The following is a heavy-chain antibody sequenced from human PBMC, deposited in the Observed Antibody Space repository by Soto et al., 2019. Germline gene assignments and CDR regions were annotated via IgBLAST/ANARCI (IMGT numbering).Heavy chain of an antibody. CDR3: AREVEAVAGRGFYYYYGMDV. CDR1: GGTFSNYA. J-gene: IGHJ6*02. Sequence: ASVKVSCKASGGTFSNYAISWVRQATGQGLEWMRWMNPNSGNTGYAQKFQGRVTMTRNTSISTAYMELSSLRSEDTAVYYCAREVEAVAGRGFYYYYGMDVWGQGTTVTVSS. V-gene: IGHV1-8*02. CDR2: MNPNSGNT. D-gene: IGHD6-19*01.